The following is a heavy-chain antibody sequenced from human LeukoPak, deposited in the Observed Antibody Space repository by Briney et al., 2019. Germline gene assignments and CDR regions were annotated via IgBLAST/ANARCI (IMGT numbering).Heavy chain of an antibody. CDR2: IKSKTDGGTT. CDR1: GFPFGIAW. V-gene: IGHV3-15*01. CDR3: TTDGGNYDIDP. J-gene: IGHJ5*02. Sequence: GGSLRLSCAVFGPGFPFGIAWMSWVRQAPGKGLEWVGRIKSKTDGGTTDYAAPVKGRFIISRDDSKNTLYLQMNSLKTEDTAVYYCTTDGGNYDIDPWGQGTLVTVSS. D-gene: IGHD3-9*01.